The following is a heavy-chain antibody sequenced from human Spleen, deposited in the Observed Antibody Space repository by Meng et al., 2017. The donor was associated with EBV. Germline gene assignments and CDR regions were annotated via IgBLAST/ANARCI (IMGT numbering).Heavy chain of an antibody. Sequence: QVQSQEAGPGLVTPSGTLALTVAVSGASIDSSDRWTWVRQAPGKGLEWIGEIHHSGTTNYNPSLESRVTISIDKSDNQFSLKLTSVTAADTAVYYCAGSRHQLLPSGWGQGTLVTVSS. CDR1: GASIDSSDR. CDR3: AGSRHQLLPSG. V-gene: IGHV4-4*02. CDR2: IHHSGTT. J-gene: IGHJ4*02. D-gene: IGHD2-2*01.